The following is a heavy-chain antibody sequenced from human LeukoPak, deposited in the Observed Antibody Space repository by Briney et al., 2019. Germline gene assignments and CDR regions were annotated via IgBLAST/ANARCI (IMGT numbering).Heavy chain of an antibody. V-gene: IGHV4-39*07. Sequence: PSETLSLTCTVSGGSISSYYWSWIRQPPGKGLEWIGSIYYSGSTYYNPSLKSRVTISVDTSKNQFSLKLSSVTAADTAVYYCARVYSGYDTLDYWGQGTLVTVSS. J-gene: IGHJ4*02. CDR2: IYYSGST. CDR1: GGSISSYY. D-gene: IGHD5-12*01. CDR3: ARVYSGYDTLDY.